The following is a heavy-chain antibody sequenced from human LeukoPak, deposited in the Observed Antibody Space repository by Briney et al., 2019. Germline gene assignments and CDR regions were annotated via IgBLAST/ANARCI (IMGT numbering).Heavy chain of an antibody. CDR2: ISSSSSYI. D-gene: IGHD3-3*01. Sequence: GGSLRLSCAASGFTFSSYEMNWVRQAPGKGLEWVSSISSSSSYIYYADSVKGRFTISRDNAKNSLYLQMNSLRAEDTAVYYCARPYDFWSGYPPLNYMDVWGKGTTVTVSS. CDR3: ARPYDFWSGYPPLNYMDV. CDR1: GFTFSSYE. V-gene: IGHV3-21*01. J-gene: IGHJ6*03.